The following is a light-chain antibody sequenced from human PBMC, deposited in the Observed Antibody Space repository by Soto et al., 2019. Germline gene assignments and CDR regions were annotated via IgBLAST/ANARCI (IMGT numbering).Light chain of an antibody. J-gene: IGLJ1*01. CDR2: NTN. V-gene: IGLV1-44*01. CDR3: AGWDDGLDGRYV. CDR1: SSNIGVNT. Sequence: QSVLTQPPSASGTPGQTVTISCSGSSSNIGVNTVDWYQHLPGTAPKLLMFNTNQRPAGVPDRFSGSKSGTSASLAISGLQSEDEADYYCAGWDDGLDGRYVFGTGTKVTVL.